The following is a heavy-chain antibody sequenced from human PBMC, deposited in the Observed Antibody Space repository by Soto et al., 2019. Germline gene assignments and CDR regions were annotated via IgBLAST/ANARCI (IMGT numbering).Heavy chain of an antibody. D-gene: IGHD6-6*01. CDR1: GGSISSGGYY. J-gene: IGHJ4*02. V-gene: IGHV4-31*03. CDR3: ARASREVRRGGYYLDS. Sequence: QVQLQESGPGLVKPSETLSLSCSVSGGSISSGGYYWSWIRQHPVKGLEWIAYIHYSGNTYYNPSLKSRVTISVDTSKNQLSLKLSSVTAADTAVYYCARASREVRRGGYYLDSWGQGTLVTVSS. CDR2: IHYSGNT.